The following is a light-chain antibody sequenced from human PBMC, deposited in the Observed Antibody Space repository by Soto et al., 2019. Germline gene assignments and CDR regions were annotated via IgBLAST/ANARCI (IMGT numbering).Light chain of an antibody. CDR1: QSVYSN. Sequence: IVMTQSPATLSVSPGEEATLSCRASQSVYSNLAWYQQKPGQAPRLLIYGASTRATGIPARFSGSGSGTEFTLTIRSLQSEDSALYFCQHYNSWPTFGPGTKVNI. CDR3: QHYNSWPT. V-gene: IGKV3-15*01. CDR2: GAS. J-gene: IGKJ3*01.